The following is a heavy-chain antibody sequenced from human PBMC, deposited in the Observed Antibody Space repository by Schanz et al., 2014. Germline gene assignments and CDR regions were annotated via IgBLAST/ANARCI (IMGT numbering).Heavy chain of an antibody. V-gene: IGHV4-59*08. J-gene: IGHJ5*02. CDR1: GGSIRTYF. CDR3: ARQYSGWSRFDP. Sequence: QVQLQESGPGLVKPSETLSLTCSVSGGSIRTYFWAWIRQPPGKGLEWIGFIYYSGSTNYNPSLKSRVPISVDMSKTQFALNLNSVTAADTGVYYCARQYSGWSRFDPWGQGIRVTVSS. CDR2: IYYSGST. D-gene: IGHD6-19*01.